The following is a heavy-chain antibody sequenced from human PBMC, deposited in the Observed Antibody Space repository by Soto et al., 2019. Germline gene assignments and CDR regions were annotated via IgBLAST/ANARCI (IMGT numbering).Heavy chain of an antibody. CDR1: GYSFTSYW. CDR3: ARHTPGYCSGGSCYGGMDV. V-gene: IGHV5-51*01. CDR2: IYPGDSDT. Sequence: GESLKISCKGSGYSFTSYWIGWVRQMPGKGLEWMGIIYPGDSDTRYSPSFQGQVTISADKSISTAYLQWSGLKASDTAMYYCARHTPGYCSGGSCYGGMDVWGQGTTVTV. J-gene: IGHJ6*02. D-gene: IGHD2-15*01.